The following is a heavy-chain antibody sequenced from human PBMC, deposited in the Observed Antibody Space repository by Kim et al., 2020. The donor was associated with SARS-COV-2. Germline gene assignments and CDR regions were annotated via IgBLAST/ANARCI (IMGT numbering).Heavy chain of an antibody. CDR2: INHSGST. Sequence: SETLSLTCAVYGGSFSGYYWSWIRQPPGKGLEWIGEINHSGSTNYNPSIKSRVTISVDTSKNQFSLKLSSVTAADTAVYYCARGYRGITIFGVVTKGYY. CDR3: ARGYRGITIFGVVTKGYY. V-gene: IGHV4-34*01. D-gene: IGHD3-3*01. CDR1: GGSFSGYY. J-gene: IGHJ6*01.